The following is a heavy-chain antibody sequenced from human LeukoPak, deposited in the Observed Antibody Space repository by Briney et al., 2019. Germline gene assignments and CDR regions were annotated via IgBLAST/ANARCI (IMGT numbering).Heavy chain of an antibody. CDR1: GGSFSGYY. J-gene: IGHJ4*02. D-gene: IGHD2-21*02. CDR2: INHSGSP. CDR3: ARGRLLTLAYCGGDCSYYFDY. V-gene: IGHV4-34*01. Sequence: PSETLSLTCAVYGGSFSGYYWSWIRQPPGKGLEWIGEINHSGSPNYNPSPKSRVTILVDTSKNQFSLKLSSVTAADTAVYYCARGRLLTLAYCGGDCSYYFDYWGQGTLVTVSS.